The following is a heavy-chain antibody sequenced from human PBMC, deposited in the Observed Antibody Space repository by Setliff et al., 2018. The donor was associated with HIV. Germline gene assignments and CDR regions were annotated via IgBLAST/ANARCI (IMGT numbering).Heavy chain of an antibody. CDR2: IYHTGIT. CDR3: ARGSWKDGAHGYFFDY. J-gene: IGHJ4*02. V-gene: IGHV4-59*02. Sequence: SETLSLTCTVSGGSVTSYYWSWIRQSPEKGLEWIGYIYHTGITKYNPSLTSRLSTSIDTSKNQFSLSLTSVTAADTAVYYCARGSWKDGAHGYFFDYWGQGTPVTVSS. D-gene: IGHD1-1*01. CDR1: GGSVTSYY.